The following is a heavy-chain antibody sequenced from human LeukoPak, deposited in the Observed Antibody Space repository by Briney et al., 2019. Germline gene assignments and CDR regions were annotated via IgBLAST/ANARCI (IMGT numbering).Heavy chain of an antibody. CDR1: GGSISSSSYY. V-gene: IGHV4-39*01. CDR3: ARRHYYDSSGYHY. Sequence: SETLSLTCTVSGGSISSSSYYWGWIRQPPGKGLEWIGSIYYSGSTYYNPSPKSRVTISVDTSKNQFSLKLSSVTAADTAVYYCARRHYYDSSGYHYWGQGTLVTVSS. D-gene: IGHD3-22*01. J-gene: IGHJ4*02. CDR2: IYYSGST.